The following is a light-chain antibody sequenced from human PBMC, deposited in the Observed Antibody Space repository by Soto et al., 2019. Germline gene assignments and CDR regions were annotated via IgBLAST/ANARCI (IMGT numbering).Light chain of an antibody. V-gene: IGKV3-20*01. CDR1: QSISSSY. Sequence: EIVLTQSPGTLSLSPGERATLSCRASQSISSSYLAWYQQKPGQAPRLLIYETSSRATGIPDRFSGSGSQTDFTPTISRLEPEDFAVYYCQQYGTSPRTFGQGTKVDIK. J-gene: IGKJ1*01. CDR2: ETS. CDR3: QQYGTSPRT.